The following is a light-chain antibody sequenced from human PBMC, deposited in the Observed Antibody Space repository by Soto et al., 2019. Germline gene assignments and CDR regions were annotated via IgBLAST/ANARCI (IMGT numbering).Light chain of an antibody. CDR3: QQYGSLAWT. V-gene: IGKV3-20*01. Sequence: DIVLTQSPGTLSLSPGERATLSCRASQSVSSNYLAWYQQKPGQAPRLLIHGASTRATGVPDRFSGSGSGTDFTLNISSLEPEDFAVYHCQQYGSLAWTFGQGNKVEL. J-gene: IGKJ1*01. CDR1: QSVSSNY. CDR2: GAS.